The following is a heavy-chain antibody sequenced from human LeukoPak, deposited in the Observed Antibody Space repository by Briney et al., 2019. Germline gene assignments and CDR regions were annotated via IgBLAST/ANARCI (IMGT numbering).Heavy chain of an antibody. D-gene: IGHD2-2*01. CDR1: GYTLTGYY. Sequence: GASVKVSCKASGYTLTGYYMHWVRQAPGQGLEWMGWINPNSGGTNYAQKFQGRVTMTRDTSISTAYMELSRLRSDDTAVYYCTSTGTSRYYYYYYMDVWGKGTTVTVSS. CDR3: TSTGTSRYYYYYYMDV. CDR2: INPNSGGT. V-gene: IGHV1-2*02. J-gene: IGHJ6*03.